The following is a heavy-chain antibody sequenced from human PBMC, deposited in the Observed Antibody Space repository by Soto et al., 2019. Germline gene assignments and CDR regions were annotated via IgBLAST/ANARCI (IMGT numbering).Heavy chain of an antibody. Sequence: GGSLRLSCAASGFTFSSYSMNWVRQAPGKGLEWVSYISSSSSTIYYADSVKGRFTISRDNAKNSLYLQMNSLRAEDTAVYYCARDPPYCSSTSCYSTYWGQGTLVTVSS. CDR2: ISSSSSTI. V-gene: IGHV3-48*01. CDR1: GFTFSSYS. D-gene: IGHD2-2*01. J-gene: IGHJ4*02. CDR3: ARDPPYCSSTSCYSTY.